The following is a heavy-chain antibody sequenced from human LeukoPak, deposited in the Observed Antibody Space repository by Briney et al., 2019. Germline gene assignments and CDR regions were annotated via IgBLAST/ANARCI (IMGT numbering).Heavy chain of an antibody. J-gene: IGHJ2*01. CDR1: GFTFDDYA. CDR3: AKVYYDSSAWYFDL. CDR2: ISGDGGST. D-gene: IGHD3-22*01. V-gene: IGHV3-43*02. Sequence: GXXLRLSCAASGFTFDDYAMHWVRHAPGKGLEWVSLISGDGGSTYYADSVKGRFTISRDNSKNSLYLQMNSLRTEDTALYYCAKVYYDSSAWYFDLWGRGTLVTVSS.